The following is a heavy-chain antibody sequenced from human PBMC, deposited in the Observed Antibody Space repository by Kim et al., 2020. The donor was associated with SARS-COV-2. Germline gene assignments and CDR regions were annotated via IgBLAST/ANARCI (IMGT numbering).Heavy chain of an antibody. D-gene: IGHD3-3*01. Sequence: PPHKSPVTISVDTSKNQFSLKLSSVPAADPAVYYCARGDTIFGVVIHPFDYWGQGTLVTVSS. J-gene: IGHJ4*02. V-gene: IGHV4-59*09. CDR3: ARGDTIFGVVIHPFDY.